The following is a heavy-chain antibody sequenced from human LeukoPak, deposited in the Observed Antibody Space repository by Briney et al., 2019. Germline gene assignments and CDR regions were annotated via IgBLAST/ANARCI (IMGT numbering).Heavy chain of an antibody. CDR1: GFTFSGSA. V-gene: IGHV3-73*01. Sequence: GGSLRLSCAASGFTFSGSAMHWVRQASGKGLEWVGRIRSKANSYATAYAASVKGRFTISRDDSKNTAYLQMNSLKTEDTAVYYCAKDVSGSYSNWGQGTLVTVSS. J-gene: IGHJ4*02. CDR3: AKDVSGSYSN. D-gene: IGHD1-26*01. CDR2: IRSKANSYAT.